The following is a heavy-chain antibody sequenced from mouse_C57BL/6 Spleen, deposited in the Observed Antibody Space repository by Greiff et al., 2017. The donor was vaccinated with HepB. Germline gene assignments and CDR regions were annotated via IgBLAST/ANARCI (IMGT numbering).Heavy chain of an antibody. CDR1: GFTFSDYY. D-gene: IGHD1-1*01. V-gene: IGHV5-12*01. CDR2: ISNGGGST. J-gene: IGHJ1*03. CDR3: AREVYYYGSSYGYFDV. Sequence: EVQLVESGGGLVQPGGSLKLSCAASGFTFSDYYMYWVRQTPEKRLEWVAYISNGGGSTYYPDTVKGRFTISRDNAKNTLYLQMSRLKSEDTAMYYCAREVYYYGSSYGYFDVWGTGTTVTVSS.